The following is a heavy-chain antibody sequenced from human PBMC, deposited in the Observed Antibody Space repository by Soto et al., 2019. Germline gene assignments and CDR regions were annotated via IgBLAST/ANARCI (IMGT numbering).Heavy chain of an antibody. V-gene: IGHV4-30-4*01. CDR2: IYYSGSA. CDR3: ARYFKLRSSTTLIGP. J-gene: IGHJ5*02. D-gene: IGHD2-2*01. CDR1: GGSISSGDYY. Sequence: PSETLSLNCTVSGGSISSGDYYWSWIRQPPGKGLEWIGYIYYSGSAYYNPSLKSRVTISVDTSKNQFSLKLSSVTAADTAVYYCARYFKLRSSTTLIGPWGQGTLVTVSS.